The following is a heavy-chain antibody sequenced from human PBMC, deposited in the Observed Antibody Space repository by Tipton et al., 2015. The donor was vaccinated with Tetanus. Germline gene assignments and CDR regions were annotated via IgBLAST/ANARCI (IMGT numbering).Heavy chain of an antibody. V-gene: IGHV5-51*01. CDR2: VYPGDSET. D-gene: IGHD7-27*01. Sequence: QLVQSGAEVAKSGESLKISCQASGYTFSSYWIGWVRQMPGKGLEWMGVVYPGDSETKYNPSFQGHVTISADKSISTAYLQWSTLQASDTAMYYCARRLGPYTGDQIWHFDLWGRGTLVTVSS. J-gene: IGHJ2*01. CDR1: GYTFSSYW. CDR3: ARRLGPYTGDQIWHFDL.